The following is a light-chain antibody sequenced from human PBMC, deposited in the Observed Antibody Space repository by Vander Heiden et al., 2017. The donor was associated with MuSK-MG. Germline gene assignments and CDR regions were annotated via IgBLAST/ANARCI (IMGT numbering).Light chain of an antibody. J-gene: IGKJ1*01. V-gene: IGKV1-5*03. Sequence: IQMSHPPSTLSASVGDRATITCRASQSISTWLGWYQQKPGEAPKVLIYKASRLASGVPSRFSGSGSGTEFTLTSSSLQPNDFATYYCQYDSNYWTFGQGTKVEIK. CDR3: QYDSNYWT. CDR2: KAS. CDR1: QSISTW.